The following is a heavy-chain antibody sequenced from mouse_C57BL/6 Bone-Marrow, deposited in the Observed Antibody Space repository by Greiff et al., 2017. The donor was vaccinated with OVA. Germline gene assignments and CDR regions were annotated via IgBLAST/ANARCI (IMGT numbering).Heavy chain of an antibody. Sequence: VQLQQPGAELVMPGASVKLSCKASGYTFTSYWMHWVKQRPGQGLEWIGEIDPSDSYTNYNQKFKGKSTLTVDKSYSTAYMQLSSLTSEDSAVYYCARGDYDYDAFDYWGQGTTLTVSS. V-gene: IGHV1-69*01. CDR1: GYTFTSYW. CDR3: ARGDYDYDAFDY. CDR2: IDPSDSYT. D-gene: IGHD2-4*01. J-gene: IGHJ2*01.